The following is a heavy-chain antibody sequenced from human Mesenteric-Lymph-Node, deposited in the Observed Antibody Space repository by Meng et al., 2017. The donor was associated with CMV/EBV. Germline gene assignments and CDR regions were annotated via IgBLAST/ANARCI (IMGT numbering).Heavy chain of an antibody. Sequence: GGSLRLSCAASGFTFNSYSINWVRQAPGKGLEWVSYISRDSSIKLYADSVKGRFTISRDNSKNTLYLQMNSLRAEDTALYYCAKASIYYYYGMDVWGQGSTVTVSS. CDR1: GFTFNSYS. CDR2: ISRDSSIK. V-gene: IGHV3-48*01. J-gene: IGHJ6*02. CDR3: AKASIYYYYGMDV.